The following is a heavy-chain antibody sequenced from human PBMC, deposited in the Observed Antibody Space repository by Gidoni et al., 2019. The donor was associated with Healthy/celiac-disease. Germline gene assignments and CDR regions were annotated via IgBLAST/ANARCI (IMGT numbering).Heavy chain of an antibody. Sequence: GLVQPGGSLRLSCAASGFTFSSYAMSWVRQAPGKGLEWVSAISGSGGSTYYADSVKGRFTISRDNSKNTLYLQMNSLRAEDTAVYYCAKEAGMESIGSSSWLERGDAFDIWGQGTMVTVSS. J-gene: IGHJ3*02. CDR2: ISGSGGST. D-gene: IGHD6-13*01. CDR3: AKEAGMESIGSSSWLERGDAFDI. V-gene: IGHV3-23*01. CDR1: GFTFSSYA.